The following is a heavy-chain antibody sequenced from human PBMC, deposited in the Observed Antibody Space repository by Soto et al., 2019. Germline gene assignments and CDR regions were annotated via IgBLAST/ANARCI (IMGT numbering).Heavy chain of an antibody. CDR3: ARVPLGDGSGYYWFDS. D-gene: IGHD3-22*01. CDR1: GFTFSRYW. V-gene: IGHV3-74*01. Sequence: GGSLRLSCAASGFTFSRYWMHWVRQAPGKGLVWVSRINSDGSSTTYADSVKGRFTISRDNAKNTLYLQMNSLRAEDTAVYYCARVPLGDGSGYYWFDSWGQGTLVTVSS. CDR2: INSDGSST. J-gene: IGHJ5*01.